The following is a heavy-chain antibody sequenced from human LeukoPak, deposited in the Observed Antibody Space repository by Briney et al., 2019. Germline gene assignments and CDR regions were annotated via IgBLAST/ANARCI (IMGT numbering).Heavy chain of an antibody. V-gene: IGHV4-59*12. CDR2: IYYSGST. CDR3: ARGYCSGGSCYSYYYYNYMDV. J-gene: IGHJ6*03. D-gene: IGHD2-15*01. Sequence: SETLSLTCTVSGGSISSYYWSWIRQPPGKGLGWIGYIYYSGSTNYNPSLKSRVTISVDTSKNQFSLKLSSVTAADTAVYYCARGYCSGGSCYSYYYYNYMDVWGKGTTVTVSS. CDR1: GGSISSYY.